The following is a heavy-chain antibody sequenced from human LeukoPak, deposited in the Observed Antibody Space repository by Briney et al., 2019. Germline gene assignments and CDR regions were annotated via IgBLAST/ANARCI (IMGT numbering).Heavy chain of an antibody. CDR3: ARGIWEMATIPYWYFDI. CDR2: ISTSGST. CDR1: GGSFSSYY. J-gene: IGHJ2*01. D-gene: IGHD5-24*01. Sequence: SETLSLTCAVYGGSFSSYYWSWIRQPAGKGLEWIGRISTSGSTNYNPSLKSRVTMSVDTSKNQFSLKLSSVTAADTALYYCARGIWEMATIPYWYFDIWGRGTLVTVSS. V-gene: IGHV4-59*10.